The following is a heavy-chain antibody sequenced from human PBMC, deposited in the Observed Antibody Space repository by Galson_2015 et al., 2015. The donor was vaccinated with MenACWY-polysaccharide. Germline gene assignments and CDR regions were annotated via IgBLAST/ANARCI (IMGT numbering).Heavy chain of an antibody. Sequence: VKVSCKASGYTFTNYAISWVRQAPGHGLEWMGWINTYNANTYYAQKVQGRVTVTADTSASTAYMELRSLRSDDTAVYYCARDAGGTEDYWGQGTLVTVSS. CDR3: ARDAGGTEDY. D-gene: IGHD2-15*01. CDR2: INTYNANT. J-gene: IGHJ4*02. CDR1: GYTFTNYA. V-gene: IGHV1-18*04.